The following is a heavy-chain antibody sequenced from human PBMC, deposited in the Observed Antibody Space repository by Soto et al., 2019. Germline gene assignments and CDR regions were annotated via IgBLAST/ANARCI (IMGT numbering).Heavy chain of an antibody. CDR3: ARGPSQYSSGSLPFDP. CDR2: IWSDGSNK. V-gene: IGHV3-33*01. J-gene: IGHJ5*02. CDR1: EFTFRSLG. D-gene: IGHD6-19*01. Sequence: PWVSMRLSCAASEFTFRSLGIRRVRQYTGKGLEWVAFIWSDGSNKFYADSVKGRFTISRDNSKNTLYLQMNSLRAEDTAVYYCARGPSQYSSGSLPFDPWGQGTLVTSPQ.